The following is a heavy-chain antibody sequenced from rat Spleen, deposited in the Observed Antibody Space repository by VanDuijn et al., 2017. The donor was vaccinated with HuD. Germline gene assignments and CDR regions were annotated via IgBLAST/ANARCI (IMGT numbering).Heavy chain of an antibody. CDR3: ARHYYDGTYFYGFAY. Sequence: EVQLVESGGGLVQPGRSLKLSCAASGFTFSNSYMAWVRQAPTKGLEWVAYISTGGGSTYYRDSVKGRFTISRDNAENTQYLQMDSLRSEDTATYYCARHYYDGTYFYGFAYWGQGLMVTVSS. V-gene: IGHV5S13*01. J-gene: IGHJ2*01. D-gene: IGHD1-12*02. CDR1: GFTFSNSY. CDR2: ISTGGGST.